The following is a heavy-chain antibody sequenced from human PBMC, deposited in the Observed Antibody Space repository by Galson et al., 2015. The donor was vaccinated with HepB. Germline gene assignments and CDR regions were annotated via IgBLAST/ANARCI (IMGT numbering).Heavy chain of an antibody. CDR3: ARGGFCAGSSCYQGVY. J-gene: IGHJ4*02. V-gene: IGHV3-23*01. CDR1: GFRFSDYG. Sequence: SLRLSCATSGFRFSDYGMSWVRQAPGKGLEWVSAITGSGDTTYHADSVMGQFTISRDNSKSILYMQMNSLRVEDTALYYCARGGFCAGSSCYQGVYWGQGTLVSVSS. CDR2: ITGSGDTT. D-gene: IGHD2-15*01.